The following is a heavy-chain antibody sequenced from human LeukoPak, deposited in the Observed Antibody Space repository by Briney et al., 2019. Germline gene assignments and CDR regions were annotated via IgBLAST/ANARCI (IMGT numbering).Heavy chain of an antibody. CDR2: ISWNSGTI. CDR3: AKDNRRHYTSGPNPDSLH. J-gene: IGHJ4*02. D-gene: IGHD6-19*01. CDR1: GFIFNDYA. V-gene: IGHV3-9*01. Sequence: GGSLRLSCAGSGFIFNDYAMHWVRQPPGKGLEWVSGISWNSGTIDYADSVRGRFTISRDNAKNSLYLQMDSLRVEDTAFYYCAKDNRRHYTSGPNPDSLHWGQGALVTVSS.